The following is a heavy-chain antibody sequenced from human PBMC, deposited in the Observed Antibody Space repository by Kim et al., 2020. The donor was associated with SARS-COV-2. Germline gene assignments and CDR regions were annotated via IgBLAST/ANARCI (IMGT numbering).Heavy chain of an antibody. V-gene: IGHV4-34*01. D-gene: IGHD6-13*01. CDR1: GGSFSGYY. CDR3: ARLVPRGV. CDR2: INHSGST. Sequence: SETLSLTCAVYGGSFSGYYWSWIRQPPGKGLEWIGEINHSGSTNYNPSLKSRVTISVDTSKNQFSLKLSSVTAADTAVYYCARLVPRGVCVKGTTVTVSS. J-gene: IGHJ6*03.